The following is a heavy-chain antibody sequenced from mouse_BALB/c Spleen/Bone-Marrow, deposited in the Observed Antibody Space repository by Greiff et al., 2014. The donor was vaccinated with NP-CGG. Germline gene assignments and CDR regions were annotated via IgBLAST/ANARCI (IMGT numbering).Heavy chain of an antibody. CDR1: GFNIKDTY. Sequence: SGAELVKPGASVKLSCTAPGFNIKDTYMHWVKQRPEQGLEWIGRIDPANGNTKYDPKFQDKATITADTSSNTAYLQLSSLTSEDTAVYYCASYYYGRAWFAYWGQGTLVTVSA. V-gene: IGHV14-3*02. CDR2: IDPANGNT. J-gene: IGHJ3*01. CDR3: ASYYYGRAWFAY. D-gene: IGHD1-1*01.